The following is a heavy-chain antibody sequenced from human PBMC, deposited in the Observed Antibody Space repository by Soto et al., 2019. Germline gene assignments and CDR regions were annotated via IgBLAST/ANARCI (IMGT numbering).Heavy chain of an antibody. CDR3: AKDLWIQLWLRGDWFDP. CDR1: GFTFSSYG. Sequence: PGGSLRLSCAASGFTFSSYGMHWVRQAPGKGLEWVAVISYDGSNKYYADSVKGRFTISRDNSKNTLYLQMNSLRAEDTAVYYCAKDLWIQLWLRGDWFDPWGQGTLVTVSS. J-gene: IGHJ5*02. D-gene: IGHD5-18*01. CDR2: ISYDGSNK. V-gene: IGHV3-30*18.